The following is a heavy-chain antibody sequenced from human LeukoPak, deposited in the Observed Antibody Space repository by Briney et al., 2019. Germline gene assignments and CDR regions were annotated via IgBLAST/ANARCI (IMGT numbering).Heavy chain of an antibody. D-gene: IGHD3-10*01. V-gene: IGHV4-34*01. Sequence: SETLSLTCAVYGGSFSGYYWSWIRQPPGKGLEWIGEINHSGSTNYNPSLKSRVTISVDTSKNQFSLKLSSVTAADTAVYYCARGPPVLLWFGANLYFDYWGQGTLVTVSS. CDR1: GGSFSGYY. CDR2: INHSGST. J-gene: IGHJ4*02. CDR3: ARGPPVLLWFGANLYFDY.